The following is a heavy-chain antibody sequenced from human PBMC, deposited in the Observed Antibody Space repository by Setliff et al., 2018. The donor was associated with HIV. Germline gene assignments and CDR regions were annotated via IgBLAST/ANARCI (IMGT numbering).Heavy chain of an antibody. J-gene: IGHJ3*02. CDR2: INAGNGNT. CDR1: GYSFTSYT. CDR3: ARLSSAAMWGGGAFDI. Sequence: ASVKVSCKASGYSFTSYTIHWVRQAPGQRLEWMGWINAGNGNTKYSQKFRGRVTFTRDTSARTAYMELSGLGFEDMAVYYCARLSSAAMWGGGAFDIWGQGTMVTVSS. V-gene: IGHV1-3*01. D-gene: IGHD6-25*01.